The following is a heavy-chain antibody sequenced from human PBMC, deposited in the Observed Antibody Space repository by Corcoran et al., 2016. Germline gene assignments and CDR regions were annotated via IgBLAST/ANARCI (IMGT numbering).Heavy chain of an antibody. CDR1: GGTFSSYA. D-gene: IGHD2-15*01. CDR3: ARGPGYCSGGSCYSPFDY. J-gene: IGHJ4*02. Sequence: QVQLVQSGAEVKKPGSSVKVSCKASGGTFSSYAISWVRQAPGQGLEWMGGIIPIFGTANYAQKFQGRVTITADKSTSTAYMELSSLRSEDTAVEYCARGPGYCSGGSCYSPFDYGGQGTLVTVSS. V-gene: IGHV1-69*06. CDR2: IIPIFGTA.